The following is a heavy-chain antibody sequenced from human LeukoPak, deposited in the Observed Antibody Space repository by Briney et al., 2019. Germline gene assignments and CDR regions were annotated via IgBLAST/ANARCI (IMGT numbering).Heavy chain of an antibody. CDR3: ARSVDVDY. V-gene: IGHV3-48*01. D-gene: IGHD5-24*01. J-gene: IGHJ4*02. CDR1: GFTFNNYA. CDR2: ISSSSSTI. Sequence: GGSLRLSCTASGFTFNNYAMSWVRQAPGKGLECVSCISSSSSTIYYADSVKGRFTISRDKAKNSLYLQMNALRAEDTAVYYCARSVDVDYWGQGILVTVSP.